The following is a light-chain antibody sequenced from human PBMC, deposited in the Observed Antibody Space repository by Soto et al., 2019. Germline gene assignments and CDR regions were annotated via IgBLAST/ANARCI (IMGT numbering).Light chain of an antibody. V-gene: IGKV3-20*01. CDR1: QSVSNNY. J-gene: IGKJ3*01. CDR2: GAS. Sequence: EIVMTQSPVILSVSPGERATLSCRASQSVSNNYLAWYQQKPGQAPRLLIYGASSRATGIPDRFSGSGSGTDFTLTIRRLEPEDFAVYYRQQYGSFFTFGPGTKVDIK. CDR3: QQYGSFFT.